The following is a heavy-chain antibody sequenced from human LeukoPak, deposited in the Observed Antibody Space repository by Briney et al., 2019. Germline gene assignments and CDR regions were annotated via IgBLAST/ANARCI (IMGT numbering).Heavy chain of an antibody. D-gene: IGHD6-19*01. CDR3: AKRGPVTGTKYFDY. V-gene: IGHV3-23*01. J-gene: IGHJ4*02. Sequence: GGSLRHSCAASQFMFGTYAMYWVRQAPGKGLEWVSGISDNGGTAYYADSVKGRFTISRDNSKNMLYLHMNSLRAEDTAVYYCAKRGPVTGTKYFDYWGQGTLVTVSS. CDR1: QFMFGTYA. CDR2: ISDNGGTA.